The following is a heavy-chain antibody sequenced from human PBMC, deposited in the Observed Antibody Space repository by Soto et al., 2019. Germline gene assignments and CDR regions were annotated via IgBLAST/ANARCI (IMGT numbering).Heavy chain of an antibody. CDR2: TRNKANSYTT. V-gene: IGHV3-72*01. Sequence: GGSPRLSCAASGFTFSDHYMDWVRQAPGKGLEWVGRTRNKANSYTTEYAASVKGRFTISRDDSKNSLYLQMNSLKTEDTAVYYCARAAGYYYYYGMDVWGQGTTVTVSS. J-gene: IGHJ6*02. CDR3: ARAAGYYYYYGMDV. CDR1: GFTFSDHY.